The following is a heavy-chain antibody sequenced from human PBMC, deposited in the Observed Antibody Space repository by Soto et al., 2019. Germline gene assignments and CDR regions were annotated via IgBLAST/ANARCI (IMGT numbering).Heavy chain of an antibody. J-gene: IGHJ5*02. CDR1: GGTFSSYT. D-gene: IGHD2-2*01. V-gene: IGHV1-69*02. CDR3: ARGGDTWVYCSSTSCFPWFDP. Sequence: QVQLVQSGAEVKKPGSSVKVSCKASGGTFSSYTISWVRQAPGQGLEWMGRIIPILGIANYAQKFQGRVTITADKSTSTAYMELSSLRSEDTAVYYCARGGDTWVYCSSTSCFPWFDPWGQGTLVTVSS. CDR2: IIPILGIA.